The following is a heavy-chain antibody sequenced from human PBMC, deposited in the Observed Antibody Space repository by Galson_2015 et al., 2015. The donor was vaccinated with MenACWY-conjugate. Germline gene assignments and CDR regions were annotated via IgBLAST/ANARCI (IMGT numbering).Heavy chain of an antibody. Sequence: SLRLSCAASGFTFNTYTMNWVRQAPGEGLEWVSSITSGSDYIYYADSVKGRFIVSRDNAENSLYLQMNSLRPEDTAVYYCAREDLAWAFGLDYWGQGTLVTVSP. CDR1: GFTFNTYT. CDR2: ITSGSDYI. CDR3: AREDLAWAFGLDY. D-gene: IGHD2/OR15-2a*01. J-gene: IGHJ4*02. V-gene: IGHV3-21*01.